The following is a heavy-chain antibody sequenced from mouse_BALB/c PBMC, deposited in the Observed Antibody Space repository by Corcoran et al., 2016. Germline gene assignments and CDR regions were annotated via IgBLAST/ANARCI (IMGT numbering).Heavy chain of an antibody. CDR3: ARLYPGIAMDY. J-gene: IGHJ4*01. Sequence: EVQLQQSGAELVKPGASVKLSCTASGFNIKDTYMHWVKQRPEQGLEWIGRIDPANGNTKYDPKFQGKATLTSDKSSSTAYMELSSLTSEDSAVYYCARLYPGIAMDYWGQGTSVTVSS. CDR2: IDPANGNT. CDR1: GFNIKDTY. V-gene: IGHV14-3*02.